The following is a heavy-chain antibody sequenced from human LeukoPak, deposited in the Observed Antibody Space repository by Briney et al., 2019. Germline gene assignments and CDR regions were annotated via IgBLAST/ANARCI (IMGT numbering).Heavy chain of an antibody. Sequence: SGGSLGLSCAASGFTFGSYAMYWVRQAPGKGLEWVSGIFGSGGSAHYADSVKGRFTISRDNSKSTVYLQMDSLRVEDTAIYYCAKTTTGYSSGRYPAWPIDYWGQGTLVTVSS. CDR1: GFTFGSYA. CDR2: IFGSGGSA. CDR3: AKTTTGYSSGRYPAWPIDY. V-gene: IGHV3-23*01. J-gene: IGHJ4*02. D-gene: IGHD2-15*01.